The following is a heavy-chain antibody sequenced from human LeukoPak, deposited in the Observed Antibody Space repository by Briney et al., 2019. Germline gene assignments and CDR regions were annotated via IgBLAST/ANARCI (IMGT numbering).Heavy chain of an antibody. D-gene: IGHD3-10*01. J-gene: IGHJ6*02. CDR1: GFSFSSYE. Sequence: GGSLRPSCAASGFSFSSYEMKWVRQAPGKGLEWVSYISSSGNTIYYADSVKGRFTISRDNAKNSLYLQMNSLRAEDTAVYYCARRGYYYYYGLDVWGQGTTVTVSS. CDR2: ISSSGNTI. V-gene: IGHV3-48*03. CDR3: ARRGYYYYYGLDV.